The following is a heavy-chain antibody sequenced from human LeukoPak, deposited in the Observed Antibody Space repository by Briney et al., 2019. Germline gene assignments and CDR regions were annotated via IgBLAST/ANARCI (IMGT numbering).Heavy chain of an antibody. Sequence: ASVKVSCKASGYTFTSYGISWVRQAPGQGLEWTGWISAYNGNTNYAQKLQGRVTMTTDTATSTAYMELRSLRSDDTAVYYCARDKGTSYLSSFDYWGQGTLVTVSS. J-gene: IGHJ4*02. CDR3: ARDKGTSYLSSFDY. CDR2: ISAYNGNT. D-gene: IGHD6-6*01. V-gene: IGHV1-18*01. CDR1: GYTFTSYG.